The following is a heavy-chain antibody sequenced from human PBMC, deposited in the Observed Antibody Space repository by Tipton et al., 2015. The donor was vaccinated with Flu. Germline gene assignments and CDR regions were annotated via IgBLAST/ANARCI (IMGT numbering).Heavy chain of an antibody. J-gene: IGHJ4*02. CDR3: SRDEGGSYPD. V-gene: IGHV3-53*01. CDR1: GFTVSTSY. CDR2: VYDDGRT. Sequence: VQLVQSGGGLIRPGGSLRLSCAVSGFTVSTSYMRWVRQPPGKGLEWVSIVYDDGRTYYADSVECRFAISRDNSKNILYLQMNSLRAVDTAVYFCSRDEGGSYPDCGQGTLVTVSS.